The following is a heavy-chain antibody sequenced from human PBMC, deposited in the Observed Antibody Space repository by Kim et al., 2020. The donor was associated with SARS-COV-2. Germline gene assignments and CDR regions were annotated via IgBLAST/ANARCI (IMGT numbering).Heavy chain of an antibody. CDR2: ISGSGGST. V-gene: IGHV3-23*01. CDR1: GFTFSSYA. CDR3: AKMGCSSTSCDVGLDY. J-gene: IGHJ4*02. Sequence: GGSLRLSCAASGFTFSSYAMSWVRQAPGKGLEWVSAISGSGGSTYYADSVKGRFTISRDNSKNTLYLQMNSLRAEDTAVYYCAKMGCSSTSCDVGLDYWGQGTLVTVSS. D-gene: IGHD2-2*01.